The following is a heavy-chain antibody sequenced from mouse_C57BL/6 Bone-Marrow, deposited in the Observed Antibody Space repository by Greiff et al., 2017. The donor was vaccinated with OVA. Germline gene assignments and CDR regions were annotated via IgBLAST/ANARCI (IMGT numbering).Heavy chain of an antibody. CDR1: GYSFTGYY. CDR3: AICPYAYAMDY. V-gene: IGHV1-42*01. D-gene: IGHD1-1*01. Sequence: VHVKQSGPELVKPGASVKISCKASGYSFTGYYMNWVKQSPEKSLEWIGEINPSTGGTTYNQKFKAKATLTVDKSSSTAYMQLKSLTSEDSAVYYCAICPYAYAMDYWGQGTSVTVSS. CDR2: INPSTGGT. J-gene: IGHJ4*01.